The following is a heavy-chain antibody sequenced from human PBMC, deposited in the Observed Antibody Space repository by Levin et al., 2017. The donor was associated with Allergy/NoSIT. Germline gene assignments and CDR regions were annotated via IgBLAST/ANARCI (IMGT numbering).Heavy chain of an antibody. CDR3: ARLYFNGYEVFDT. CDR2: VHYSGST. Sequence: NPSETLSLTCTVSGGSISSYYWSWIRQPPGKGLEWIGYVHYSGSTSYNPSLKSRLIISIDTSNNQFSLKMSSVIAADTAVYYCARLYFNGYEVFDTWGQGTMVTVSS. J-gene: IGHJ3*02. CDR1: GGSISSYY. V-gene: IGHV4-59*08. D-gene: IGHD2/OR15-2a*01.